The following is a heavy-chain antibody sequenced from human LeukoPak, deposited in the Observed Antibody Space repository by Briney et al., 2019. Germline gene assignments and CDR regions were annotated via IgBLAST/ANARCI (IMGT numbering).Heavy chain of an antibody. Sequence: PGGSLRLSCAASGFTFSSYSMNWVRQAPGKGLEWVSYISSSSSTIYYADSVKGRFTISRDNAKNTLYLQMNSLRAEDTAVYYCAKMPVSYSSGWSTFDYWGQGNLVTVSS. CDR1: GFTFSSYS. J-gene: IGHJ4*02. D-gene: IGHD6-19*01. CDR2: ISSSSSTI. V-gene: IGHV3-48*01. CDR3: AKMPVSYSSGWSTFDY.